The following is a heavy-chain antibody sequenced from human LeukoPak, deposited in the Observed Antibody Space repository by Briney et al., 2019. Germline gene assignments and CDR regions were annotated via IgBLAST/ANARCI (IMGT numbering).Heavy chain of an antibody. CDR2: IYYSGGT. D-gene: IGHD3-22*01. V-gene: IGHV4-59*01. J-gene: IGHJ3*02. CDR1: GGSTSSYY. Sequence: SETLSLTCTVSGGSTSSYYWSWIRQPPGKGLEWIGYIYYSGGTNYNPSLKSRVTISVDTSKNQFSLKLSSVTAADTAVHYCARFNPYDSSGYYRTDAFDIWGQGTMVTVSS. CDR3: ARFNPYDSSGYYRTDAFDI.